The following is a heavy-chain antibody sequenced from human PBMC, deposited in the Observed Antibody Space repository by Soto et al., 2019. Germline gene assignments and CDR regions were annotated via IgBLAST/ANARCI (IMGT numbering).Heavy chain of an antibody. Sequence: QVQLVESGGGVVQPGRSLRLSCAASGFTFSSYGMHWVRQAPGKGLEWVAVISYDGSNKDYADSVKGRFTISRDNSKNTQYQQMDSLRHEDMVVYYCAKSGLGCFVWANWYFDLWGRGTLVTVSS. J-gene: IGHJ2*01. D-gene: IGHD3-9*01. CDR3: AKSGLGCFVWANWYFDL. CDR2: ISYDGSNK. CDR1: GFTFSSYG. V-gene: IGHV3-30*18.